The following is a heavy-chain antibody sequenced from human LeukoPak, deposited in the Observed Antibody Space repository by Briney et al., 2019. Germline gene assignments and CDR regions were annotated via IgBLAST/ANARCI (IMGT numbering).Heavy chain of an antibody. CDR1: GFTFSSHA. CDR3: ARDLTGSYSFDC. D-gene: IGHD7-27*01. CDR2: ISYDGSKN. Sequence: GGSLRPSCAASGFTFSSHAIHWVRQAPGKGLEWVAAISYDGSKNYYADSVKGRFTISRDSSENTLFLQMNSLRAEDTAVCYCARDLTGSYSFDCWGQGTLVTVSS. V-gene: IGHV3-30-3*01. J-gene: IGHJ4*02.